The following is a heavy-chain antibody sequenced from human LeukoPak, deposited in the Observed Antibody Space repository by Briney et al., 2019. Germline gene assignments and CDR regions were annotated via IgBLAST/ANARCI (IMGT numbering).Heavy chain of an antibody. D-gene: IGHD3-22*01. J-gene: IGHJ4*02. CDR3: ARHVVAVGFAY. CDR2: ITSSSSYI. Sequence: PGGSLRLSCAASGFTFSSYAMSWVRQAPGKGLEWVSYITSSSSYIYYADSLKGRFTISRDNSKNSLYLQMNSLRAEDTAVYYCARHVVAVGFAYWGQGTLVTVSS. CDR1: GFTFSSYA. V-gene: IGHV3-21*01.